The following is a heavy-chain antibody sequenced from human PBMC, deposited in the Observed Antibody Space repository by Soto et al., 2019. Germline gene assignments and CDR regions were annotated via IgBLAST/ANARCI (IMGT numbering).Heavy chain of an antibody. J-gene: IGHJ3*02. Sequence: GGSLRLSCAASGFTFSSYAMSWVRQAPGKGLEWVSAISGSGGSTYYADSVKGRFTISRDNSKNTLYLQMNSLRAEDTAVYYCATPLPQWTGYDDAFDIRAQRTTVTVSS. CDR2: ISGSGGST. CDR3: ATPLPQWTGYDDAFDI. D-gene: IGHD3-9*01. V-gene: IGHV3-23*01. CDR1: GFTFSSYA.